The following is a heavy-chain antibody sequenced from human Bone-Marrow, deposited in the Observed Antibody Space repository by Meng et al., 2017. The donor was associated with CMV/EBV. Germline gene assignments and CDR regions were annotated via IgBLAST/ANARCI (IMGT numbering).Heavy chain of an antibody. Sequence: GESLKISCAASGFTFSSYEMNWVRQAPGKGLEWVSYISSSGSTIYYADSVKGRFTISRDNAKNSLYLQMNSLRAEDTAVYYCAREKVYCSSTSCSSYGMDVWGQGTTVTVS. CDR3: AREKVYCSSTSCSSYGMDV. CDR1: GFTFSSYE. CDR2: ISSSGSTI. V-gene: IGHV3-48*03. J-gene: IGHJ6*02. D-gene: IGHD2-2*01.